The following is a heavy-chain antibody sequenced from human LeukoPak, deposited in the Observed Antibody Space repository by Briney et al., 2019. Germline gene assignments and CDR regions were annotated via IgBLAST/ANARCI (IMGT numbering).Heavy chain of an antibody. CDR2: IYYSGST. CDR3: ARGGAPYYYYYYMDV. J-gene: IGHJ6*03. CDR1: GGSISSYY. Sequence: SETLSLTCTVSGGSISSYYWSWIRQPPGKGLEWIGDIYYSGSTNYNPSLKSRVTISVDTSKNQFSLKLSSVTAADTAVYYCARGGAPYYYYYYMDVWGKGTTVTVSS. V-gene: IGHV4-59*01.